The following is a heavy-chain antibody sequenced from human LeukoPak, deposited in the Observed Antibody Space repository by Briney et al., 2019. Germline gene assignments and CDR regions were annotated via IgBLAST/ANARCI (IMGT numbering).Heavy chain of an antibody. CDR2: INPNSGGT. J-gene: IGHJ4*02. V-gene: IGHV1-2*02. CDR3: ARVFSSGWYKNFDY. D-gene: IGHD6-19*01. CDR1: GYTFTDYY. Sequence: GASVTVSFKASGYTFTDYYMHWVRQAPGQGLEWMGWINPNSGGTNYAQKFQGRVTMTRDTSISTAYMELSRLRSDDTAVYYCARVFSSGWYKNFDYWGQGTLVTVSS.